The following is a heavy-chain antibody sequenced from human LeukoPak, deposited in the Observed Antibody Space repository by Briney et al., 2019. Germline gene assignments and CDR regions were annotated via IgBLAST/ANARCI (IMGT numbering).Heavy chain of an antibody. CDR2: ISSSGILI. Sequence: PGGSLRLSCAASGFTFSNYEMNWVRQAPGKGLEWVSFISSSGILIYYADSVEGRFTISRDNGKNSLFLQMDSLRVEDTAAYYCAKVSGSGWHFDHWGQGTLVTVSS. V-gene: IGHV3-48*03. J-gene: IGHJ4*02. CDR1: GFTFSNYE. CDR3: AKVSGSGWHFDH. D-gene: IGHD6-19*01.